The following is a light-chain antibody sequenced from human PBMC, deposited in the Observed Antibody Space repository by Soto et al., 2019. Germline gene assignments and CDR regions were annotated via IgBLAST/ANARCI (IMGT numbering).Light chain of an antibody. CDR2: DVS. J-gene: IGLJ1*01. Sequence: QSVLTQPASVSGSPGQSITISCTGTSSDVGGYNYVSWYQQHPGKAPKLMIYDVSNRPSGVSNRFSGSKSGNTASLTISGLQAEVEADYYCCSYTSSSTRVFGTGTKVTIL. CDR1: SSDVGGYNY. CDR3: CSYTSSSTRV. V-gene: IGLV2-14*01.